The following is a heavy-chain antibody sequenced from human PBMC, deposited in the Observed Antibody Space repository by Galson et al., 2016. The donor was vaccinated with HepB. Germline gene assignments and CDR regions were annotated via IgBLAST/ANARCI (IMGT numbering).Heavy chain of an antibody. D-gene: IGHD3-10*01. J-gene: IGHJ4*02. CDR1: GFTFSTYA. V-gene: IGHV3-23*01. CDR2: ISGSGATT. Sequence: SLRLSCAASGFTFSTYALSWVRQAPGKGLEWVSSISGSGATTYYADSMKGRFTISRDISKNTVYLQMNSLRTEDTAVYYCAKEVGGSGSSTLIDYWGQGTLVTVSS. CDR3: AKEVGGSGSSTLIDY.